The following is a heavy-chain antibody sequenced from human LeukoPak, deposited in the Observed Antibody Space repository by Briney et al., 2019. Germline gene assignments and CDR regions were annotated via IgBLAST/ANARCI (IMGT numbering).Heavy chain of an antibody. J-gene: IGHJ3*02. V-gene: IGHV3-30*02. Sequence: GGSMRLSCAASGFTLTTYGVHWVRQAPGQGLEWVAFIPSDGNNKQYADSVKGRVTISRDNSKNTLYLQMNSLRTEDTAVYYCAKARSGGSWTFDIWGQGTMVIVSS. D-gene: IGHD1-26*01. CDR1: GFTLTTYG. CDR2: IPSDGNNK. CDR3: AKARSGGSWTFDI.